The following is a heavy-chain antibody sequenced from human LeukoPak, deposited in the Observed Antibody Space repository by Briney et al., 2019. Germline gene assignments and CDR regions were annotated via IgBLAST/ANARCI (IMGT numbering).Heavy chain of an antibody. Sequence: SETLSLTCTVSGGSISSYYWSWIRQPAGQELEWIGRISASGNTNYNPSLKRRVTMSVDTSNNMFDLKLSSVTAADTAVYYCARQGVATAIDYWGQGTLVTV. J-gene: IGHJ4*02. D-gene: IGHD2-21*02. V-gene: IGHV4-4*07. CDR1: GGSISSYY. CDR2: ISASGNT. CDR3: ARQGVATAIDY.